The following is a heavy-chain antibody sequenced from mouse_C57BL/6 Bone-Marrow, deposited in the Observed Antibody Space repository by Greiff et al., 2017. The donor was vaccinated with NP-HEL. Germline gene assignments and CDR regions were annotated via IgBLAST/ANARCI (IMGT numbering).Heavy chain of an antibody. CDR3: ARRGWLLRGDY. CDR2: INPYNGGT. V-gene: IGHV1-19*01. J-gene: IGHJ4*01. D-gene: IGHD2-3*01. CDR1: GYKFTDYY. Sequence: VQLQQSGPVLVKPGASVKMSCKASGYKFTDYYMNWVKQSHGKSLEWIGVINPYNGGTSYNQKFKGKATLTVDKSSSTAYRELNSLTSEDSAVYYCARRGWLLRGDYWGQGTSVTVSS.